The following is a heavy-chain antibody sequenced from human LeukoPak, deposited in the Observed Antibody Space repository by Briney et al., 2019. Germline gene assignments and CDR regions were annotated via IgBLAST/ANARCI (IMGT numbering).Heavy chain of an antibody. J-gene: IGHJ6*02. CDR3: ARDTYYSDMDV. CDR2: IDYSGST. CDR1: GASISSYY. Sequence: SETLSLTCTVSGASISSYYWSWIRQPPGKGLEWIEYIDYSGSTNYTPSLKSRVTISVDTSKNEFSLKLSSVTAADTAVYYCARDTYYSDMDVWGQGTTVTVSS. V-gene: IGHV4-59*01.